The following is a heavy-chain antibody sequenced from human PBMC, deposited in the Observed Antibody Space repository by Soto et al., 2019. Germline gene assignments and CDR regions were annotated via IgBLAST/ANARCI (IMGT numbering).Heavy chain of an antibody. Sequence: PSETLSLTCAVYGGSFSGYYWSWIRQPPGKGLEWIGEINHSGSTNYNPSLKSRVTISVDTSKNQFSLKLSSVTTADTAVYYCARGYRTYGSGSWHYYYYGMDVWGQGTTVTVSS. V-gene: IGHV4-34*01. J-gene: IGHJ6*02. CDR3: ARGYRTYGSGSWHYYYYGMDV. CDR2: INHSGST. D-gene: IGHD3-10*01. CDR1: GGSFSGYY.